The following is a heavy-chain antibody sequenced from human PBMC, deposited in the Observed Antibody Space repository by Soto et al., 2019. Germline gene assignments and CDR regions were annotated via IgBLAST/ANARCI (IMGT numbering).Heavy chain of an antibody. CDR3: ARRPLVRGIIPYYFDS. Sequence: QLQLQESGPGLVKSSETLSLTCTVSGGSINNSSFYWGWVRQPPGKRLEWIGSIYYSGSAYYNPSVKTRLTISVDASENQFSLNLSSVTAADAAVYFCARRPLVRGIIPYYFDSWGQGTLVTVSS. J-gene: IGHJ4*02. D-gene: IGHD3-10*01. V-gene: IGHV4-39*01. CDR2: IYYSGSA. CDR1: GGSINNSSFY.